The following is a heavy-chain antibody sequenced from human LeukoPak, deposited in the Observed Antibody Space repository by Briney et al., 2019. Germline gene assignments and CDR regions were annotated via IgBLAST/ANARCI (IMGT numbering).Heavy chain of an antibody. CDR1: GFTFSSYS. V-gene: IGHV3-21*01. J-gene: IGHJ4*02. Sequence: GGSLRLSCAASGFTFSSYSMNWVRQAPGKGLEWVSSISSSSSYIYYADSVKGRFTISRDNAKNSLYLQMNSLRTEDTAVYYCARMAAAGRWFDYWGQGTLVTVSS. D-gene: IGHD6-13*01. CDR3: ARMAAAGRWFDY. CDR2: ISSSSSYI.